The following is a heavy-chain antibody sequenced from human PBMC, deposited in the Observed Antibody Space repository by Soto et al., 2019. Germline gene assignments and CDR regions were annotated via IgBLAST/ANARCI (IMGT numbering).Heavy chain of an antibody. CDR3: ARARDPSFSWNGFYGMDV. CDR1: GLTFSNYA. V-gene: IGHV3-23*01. D-gene: IGHD3-3*01. J-gene: IGHJ6*02. CDR2: ISGSADTT. Sequence: EVQLLESGGGWVQPGGSLRLSCAASGLTFSNYAMSWVRQAPGKGLEWVSAISGSADTTYYADSVKGRFTISRDNSKNTLYLQMNSLRAEDAAVYYCARARDPSFSWNGFYGMDVWGQGTTVTVSS.